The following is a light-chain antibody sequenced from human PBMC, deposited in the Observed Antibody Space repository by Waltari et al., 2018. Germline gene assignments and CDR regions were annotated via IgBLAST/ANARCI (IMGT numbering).Light chain of an antibody. CDR2: GAS. J-gene: IGKJ3*01. CDR3: QQYSSSPLT. V-gene: IGKV3-20*01. CDR1: QSVTNY. Sequence: EIVLTQSPGTLSLSPGERATLSCRASQSVTNYLPWFQQKPDHAPRLLIHGASSRDTGIPDRSSGSGSGTDFTLTSSGLEPQDCAVYYCQQYSSSPLTFGPGTKVDIK.